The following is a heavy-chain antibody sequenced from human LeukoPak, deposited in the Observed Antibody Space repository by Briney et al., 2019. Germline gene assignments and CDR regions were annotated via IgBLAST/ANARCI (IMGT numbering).Heavy chain of an antibody. Sequence: SVKVSCKASGYTFTGYYMHWVRQAPGQGLEWMGGIIPIFGTANYAQKFQGRVTITADESTSTAYMELSSLRSEDTAVYYCARDLEGYCSSTSCYRGIDWFDPWGQGTLVTVSS. CDR2: IIPIFGTA. J-gene: IGHJ5*02. D-gene: IGHD2-2*02. CDR1: GYTFTGYY. V-gene: IGHV1-69*13. CDR3: ARDLEGYCSSTSCYRGIDWFDP.